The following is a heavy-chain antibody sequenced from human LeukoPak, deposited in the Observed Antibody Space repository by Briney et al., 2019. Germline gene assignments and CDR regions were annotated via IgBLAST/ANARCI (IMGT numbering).Heavy chain of an antibody. V-gene: IGHV4-34*01. D-gene: IGHD3-22*01. J-gene: IGHJ4*02. Sequence: SETLSLTCAVYGGSFSGYYWSWIRQPPGKGLEWIREINHSGSTNYNPSLKSRVTISVDTSKNQFSLKLSSVTAADTAVYYCARGRNYYDSSGYPDYWGQGTLVTVSS. CDR1: GGSFSGYY. CDR3: ARGRNYYDSSGYPDY. CDR2: INHSGST.